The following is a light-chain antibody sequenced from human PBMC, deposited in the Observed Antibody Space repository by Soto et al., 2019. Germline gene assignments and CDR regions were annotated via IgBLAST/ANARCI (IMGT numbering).Light chain of an antibody. V-gene: IGLV2-11*01. CDR1: SSDVGYYNF. J-gene: IGLJ2*01. CDR2: DVS. Sequence: QSALTQPRSVSGSPGQSVSISCSGTSSDVGYYNFVSWYQHHPGKAPKLMIYDVSKRPSGVPDRFSASKSGNTASLTISGLQAEDEADYYCCSYAGSYSVIFGXGTKLTVL. CDR3: CSYAGSYSVI.